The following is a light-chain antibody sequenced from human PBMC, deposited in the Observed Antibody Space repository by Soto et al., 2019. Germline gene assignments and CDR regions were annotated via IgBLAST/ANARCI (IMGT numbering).Light chain of an antibody. CDR3: QQFDNLPFT. V-gene: IGKV1-33*01. CDR1: QDITNY. J-gene: IGKJ3*01. CDR2: DAS. Sequence: DIQMTQSPSSLSASLGDRVTITCRASQDITNYLNWYQQKPGKAPRLLIFDASILETGDPSRFSGSGSGTDFTLTISSLQPEDIATYYCQQFDNLPFTFGPGTKVDMK.